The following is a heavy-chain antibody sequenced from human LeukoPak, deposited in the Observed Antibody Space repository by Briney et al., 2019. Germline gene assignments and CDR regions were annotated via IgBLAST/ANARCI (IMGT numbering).Heavy chain of an antibody. CDR2: IHSSGST. CDR1: GGSISNYY. Sequence: PSETLSLTSTVSGGSISNYYWSWIRQPAGKGLEWIGRIHSSGSTNYNPSLKSRVTISVDKSKNQFSLRLSSVIAADTAVYFCARDRCEGYCTSFDSWGQGTLVTVSS. V-gene: IGHV4-4*07. CDR3: ARDRCEGYCTSFDS. J-gene: IGHJ5*01. D-gene: IGHD2-8*01.